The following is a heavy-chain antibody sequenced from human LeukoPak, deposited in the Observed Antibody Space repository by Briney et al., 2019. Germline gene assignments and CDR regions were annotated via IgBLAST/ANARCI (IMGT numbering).Heavy chain of an antibody. J-gene: IGHJ4*02. CDR1: GFTFSTYW. Sequence: GGSLRFSCAASGFTFSTYWMSWVRQAPGKGLEWVANIKQDGNDKYYVDSVRGRFTISRDNAKNSLYLQMNSLRVEDTAVYYCASRVVGTPDYFDYWGQGTLVTVSS. CDR3: ASRVVGTPDYFDY. CDR2: IKQDGNDK. V-gene: IGHV3-7*01. D-gene: IGHD4-23*01.